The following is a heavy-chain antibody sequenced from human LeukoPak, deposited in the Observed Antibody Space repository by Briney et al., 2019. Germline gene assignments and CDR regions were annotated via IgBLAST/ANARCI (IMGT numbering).Heavy chain of an antibody. Sequence: GGSLRLSCVASAFTFSNYAVTWVRQAPGKGLEWVSIISGSGGTIYYADSVKGRFTISRDNSKNTLYLKMNSLRAEDTAVYYCAKDGEDNSDYPRGIFDYWGQGALVTVSS. V-gene: IGHV3-23*01. CDR1: AFTFSNYA. CDR3: AKDGEDNSDYPRGIFDY. D-gene: IGHD4-11*01. CDR2: ISGSGGTI. J-gene: IGHJ4*02.